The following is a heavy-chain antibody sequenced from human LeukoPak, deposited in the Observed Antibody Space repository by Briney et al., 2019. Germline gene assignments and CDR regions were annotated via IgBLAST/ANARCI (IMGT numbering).Heavy chain of an antibody. J-gene: IGHJ4*02. V-gene: IGHV4-59*01. CDR3: AREGSGWYALDY. CDR1: GGSISGYY. Sequence: SETLSLTCTVSGGSISGYYWSWIRQPPGKGLEYIGYIYDSGITNYNPTLKRRVTISSDTSKNQFSLKVTSVTAADTAVYYCAREGSGWYALDYWGQGTLVTVSP. D-gene: IGHD6-19*01. CDR2: IYDSGIT.